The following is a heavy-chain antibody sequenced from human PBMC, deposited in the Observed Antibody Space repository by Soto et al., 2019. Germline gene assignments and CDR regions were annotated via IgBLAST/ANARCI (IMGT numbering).Heavy chain of an antibody. Sequence: QITLKESGPPLVKPTQTLTLTCTFSGFSVSTNGVAVGWIRQPPGKALEWLASIYWDDDRRYSPSLKSRLTITKDASRDQVALTLTNMDPVDTATYYCAHRLGGSRFDYWGQGILVTVSS. CDR3: AHRLGGSRFDY. V-gene: IGHV2-5*02. D-gene: IGHD3-16*01. J-gene: IGHJ4*02. CDR2: IYWDDDR. CDR1: GFSVSTNGVA.